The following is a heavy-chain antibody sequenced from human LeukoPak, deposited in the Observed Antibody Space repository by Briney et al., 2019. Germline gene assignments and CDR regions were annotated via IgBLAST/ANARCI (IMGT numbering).Heavy chain of an antibody. J-gene: IGHJ4*02. CDR1: GGSFSDYY. D-gene: IGHD3-16*02. CDR3: ASHYSSGSYRYTGSFDS. CDR2: INHSGTT. Sequence: SETLSLTCAVYGGSFSDYYWSWIRQPPGKGLEWIGEINHSGTTNYSPSLKSRVSISVDTSKNQFSLKLNSVTAADAAMYYCASHYSSGSYRYTGSFDSWGQGMLVNASS. V-gene: IGHV4-34*01.